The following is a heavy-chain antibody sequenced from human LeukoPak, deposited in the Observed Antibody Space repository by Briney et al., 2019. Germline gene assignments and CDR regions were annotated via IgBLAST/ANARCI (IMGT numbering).Heavy chain of an antibody. D-gene: IGHD5-24*01. J-gene: IGHJ4*02. CDR2: IYYAGST. CDR1: GNSISSGDNY. CDR3: ARVRGGTYNHYFDY. V-gene: IGHV4-61*10. Sequence: SSQTLSLTCTVSGNSISSGDNYWSWIRQPAGKGLEWIGYIYYAGSTNYNPSLKSRITISVDTSKNQFSLKLTSITAADTAVYYCARVRGGTYNHYFDYWGQGTLVTVSS.